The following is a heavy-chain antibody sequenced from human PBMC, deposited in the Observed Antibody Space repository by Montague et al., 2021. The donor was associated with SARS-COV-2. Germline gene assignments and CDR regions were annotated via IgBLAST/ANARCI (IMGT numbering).Heavy chain of an antibody. D-gene: IGHD2-21*01. V-gene: IGHV4-59*01. CDR2: IYYSGST. Sequence: SETLSLTCTVSGGSISSYYWSWIRQPPGKGLEWIGYIYYSGSTNYYPSLKSRVTISVDTPKNQFSLKLSSVTAADTAVYYCARGGDMNWFDPWGQGTLVTVSS. CDR3: ARGGDMNWFDP. J-gene: IGHJ5*02. CDR1: GGSISSYY.